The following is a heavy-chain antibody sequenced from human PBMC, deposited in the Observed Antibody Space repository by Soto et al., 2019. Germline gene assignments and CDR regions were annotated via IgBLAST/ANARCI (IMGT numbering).Heavy chain of an antibody. Sequence: GGSLRLSCAASGFTFSSYAMSWVRQAPGKGLEWVSAISGSGGSTYYADSVKGRFTISRDNAKNSLYLQMNSLRAEDTAVYYCARGPLRFLYYHGMDVWGQGTTVTVSS. CDR3: ARGPLRFLYYHGMDV. V-gene: IGHV3-23*01. CDR2: ISGSGGST. D-gene: IGHD3-3*01. J-gene: IGHJ6*02. CDR1: GFTFSSYA.